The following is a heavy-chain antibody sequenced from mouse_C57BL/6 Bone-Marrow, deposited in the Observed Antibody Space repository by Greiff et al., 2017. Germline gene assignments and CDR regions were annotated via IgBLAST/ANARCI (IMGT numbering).Heavy chain of an antibody. V-gene: IGHV6-3*01. Sequence: EVQVVESGGGLVQPGGSMKLSCVASGFTFSNYWMNWVRQSPEKGLEWVAQIRLKSDNYATHYAESVKGRFTISRDDSKSSVYLQMNNLRAEDTGIYYCTGPSYYYASWYFDVWGTGTTVTVSS. J-gene: IGHJ1*03. CDR1: GFTFSNYW. CDR2: IRLKSDNYAT. CDR3: TGPSYYYASWYFDV. D-gene: IGHD1-1*01.